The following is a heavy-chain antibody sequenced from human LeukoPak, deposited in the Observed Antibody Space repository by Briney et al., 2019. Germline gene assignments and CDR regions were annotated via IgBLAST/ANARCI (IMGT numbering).Heavy chain of an antibody. D-gene: IGHD5-12*01. J-gene: IGHJ4*02. CDR1: GGSITSSY. V-gene: IGHV4-4*07. CDR3: ARGTYDLNY. Sequence: SETLSLTCTVSGGSITSSYWSWIRQSAGKGLEWIGRIHASGNTKFNPSLKSRVTMSVDTSKNQFSLKLTSVTAADTAVYYYARGTYDLNYWGQGILVTVSS. CDR2: IHASGNT.